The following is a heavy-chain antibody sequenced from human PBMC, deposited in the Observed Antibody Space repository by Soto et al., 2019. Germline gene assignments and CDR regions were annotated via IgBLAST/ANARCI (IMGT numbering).Heavy chain of an antibody. D-gene: IGHD3-22*01. CDR2: ISDDGSNK. CDR3: AKEWVYDTSGWSFDY. V-gene: IGHV3-30*18. CDR1: GFTFSSYG. J-gene: IGHJ4*02. Sequence: QVQLVESGGGVVQPGRSLRLSCAASGFTFSSYGMHWVRQAPGKGLEWVAVISDDGSNKYYADSLKGRFTISRDNSKNTLYLQMNSLRAEDTAVYYCAKEWVYDTSGWSFDYWGQGTLVTVS.